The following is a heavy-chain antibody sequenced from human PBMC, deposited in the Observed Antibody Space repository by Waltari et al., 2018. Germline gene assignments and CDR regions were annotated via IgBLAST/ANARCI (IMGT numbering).Heavy chain of an antibody. V-gene: IGHV4-34*01. CDR3: AGEQQLADY. J-gene: IGHJ4*02. CDR1: GGSFSGYY. D-gene: IGHD6-13*01. CDR2: INHSGST. Sequence: QVQLQQWGAGLLKPSETLSLTCADYGGSFSGYYWSWIRQPPGKGLEWIGEINHSGSTNYNPSLKSRVTISVDTSKNQFSLKLSSVTAADTAVYYCAGEQQLADYWGQGTLVTVSS.